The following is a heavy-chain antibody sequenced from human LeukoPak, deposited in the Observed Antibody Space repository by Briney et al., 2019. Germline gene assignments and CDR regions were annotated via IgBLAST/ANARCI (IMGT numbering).Heavy chain of an antibody. J-gene: IGHJ4*02. V-gene: IGHV1-3*01. CDR2: INAGNGNT. CDR3: ARTSRVTIN. D-gene: IGHD2-21*02. Sequence: ASVKVSCKASGGTFSSYVITWVRQAPGQRLEWMGWINAGNGNTKYSQKFQGRVTITRDTSASTAYMELSSLRSEDTAVYYCARTSRVTINWGQGTLVTVSS. CDR1: GGTFSSYV.